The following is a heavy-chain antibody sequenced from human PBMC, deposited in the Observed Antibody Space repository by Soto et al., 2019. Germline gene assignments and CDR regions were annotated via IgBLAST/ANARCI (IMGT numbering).Heavy chain of an antibody. D-gene: IGHD4-17*01. V-gene: IGHV4-31*03. CDR2: VYSGDIA. CDR3: AREVMTSVTRGWFDP. Sequence: QVQLQESGPGLVRPSLTLSLTCTVSGGSLNSGGYFWSWIRQVPGKGLEWIGYVYSGDIAYYNPSLQSRVTISLDTSKKQFSLTLTSVTAADTAIYFCAREVMTSVTRGWFDPWGQGTLVTVSS. J-gene: IGHJ5*02. CDR1: GGSLNSGGYF.